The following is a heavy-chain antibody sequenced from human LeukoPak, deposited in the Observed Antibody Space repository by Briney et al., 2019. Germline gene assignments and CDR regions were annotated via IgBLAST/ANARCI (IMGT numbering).Heavy chain of an antibody. CDR1: GFTFSSYG. D-gene: IGHD3-3*01. J-gene: IGHJ4*02. V-gene: IGHV3-30*03. CDR2: ISYDGSNK. Sequence: PGGSLRLSCAASGFTFSSYGMHWVRQAPGKGLEWVAVISYDGSNKYYADSVKGRFTISRDNSKNTLYLQMNSLRAEDTAVYYCARGAEGFWSGYYTGGFDYWGQGTLVTVSS. CDR3: ARGAEGFWSGYYTGGFDY.